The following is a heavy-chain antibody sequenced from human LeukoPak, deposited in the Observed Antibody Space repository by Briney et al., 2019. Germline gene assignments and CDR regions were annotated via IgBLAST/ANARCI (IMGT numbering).Heavy chain of an antibody. V-gene: IGHV1-2*04. Sequence: ASVKVSCKASGYTFTGYYMHWVRQAPGQGLEWMGWINPNSGGTNYAQKFQGWVTMTRDTSISTAYMELSRLRPDDTAVYYCARERDIVASYYFDYWGQGTLVTVSS. CDR2: INPNSGGT. CDR1: GYTFTGYY. J-gene: IGHJ4*02. D-gene: IGHD5-12*01. CDR3: ARERDIVASYYFDY.